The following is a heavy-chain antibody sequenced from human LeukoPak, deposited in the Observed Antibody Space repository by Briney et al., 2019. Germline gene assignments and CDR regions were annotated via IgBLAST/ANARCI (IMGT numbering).Heavy chain of an antibody. D-gene: IGHD2-15*01. J-gene: IGHJ4*02. CDR3: ASNGGWRGPPF. V-gene: IGHV3-30-3*01. Sequence: GGSLRLSCAASGFTVSSNYMSWVRQAPGKGLEWVAVISYDGSNKYYADSVKGRFTISRDNSKNTLYLQMNSLRAEDTAVYYCASNGGWRGPPFWGQGTLVTVSS. CDR1: GFTVSSNY. CDR2: ISYDGSNK.